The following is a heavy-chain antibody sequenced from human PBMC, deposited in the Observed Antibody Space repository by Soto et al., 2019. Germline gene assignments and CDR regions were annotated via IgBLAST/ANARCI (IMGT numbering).Heavy chain of an antibody. CDR1: GGTFSSYA. D-gene: IGHD1-7*01. Sequence: GASVKVSCKASGGTFSSYAISWVRQAPGQGLEWMGGIIPIFGTANYAQKFQGRVTITADKSTSTAYMELSSLRSEDTAVYYCASVPNNWNYGRTLYYYYGMDVWGQGTTVTVSS. CDR2: IIPIFGTA. V-gene: IGHV1-69*06. CDR3: ASVPNNWNYGRTLYYYYGMDV. J-gene: IGHJ6*02.